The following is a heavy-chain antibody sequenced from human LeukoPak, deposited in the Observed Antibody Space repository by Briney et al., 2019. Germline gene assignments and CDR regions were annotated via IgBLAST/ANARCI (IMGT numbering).Heavy chain of an antibody. CDR3: AKDLGLGYCSSTSCSPTFDY. CDR2: IRYDGSNK. Sequence: PGGPLRLSCAASGFTFSSYGMHWVRQAPGKGLEWVAFIRYDGSNKYYADSVKGRFTISRDNSKNTLYLQMNSLRAEDTAVYYCAKDLGLGYCSSTSCSPTFDYWGQGTLVTVSS. CDR1: GFTFSSYG. J-gene: IGHJ4*02. D-gene: IGHD2-2*01. V-gene: IGHV3-30*02.